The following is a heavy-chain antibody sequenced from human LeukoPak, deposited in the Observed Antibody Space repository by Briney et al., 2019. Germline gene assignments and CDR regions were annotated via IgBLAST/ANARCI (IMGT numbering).Heavy chain of an antibody. D-gene: IGHD3-10*01. CDR1: GYTFTSYG. CDR3: ARDPSRGSGSWDWSMDV. CDR2: ISAHNGNT. J-gene: IGHJ6*02. V-gene: IGHV1-18*01. Sequence: ASVKVSCQASGYTFTSYGISWVRQAPGQGLEWMGWISAHNGNTNYAQNLQGRITMTTDTSTSTAYMELRSLRSDDTAVYYCARDPSRGSGSWDWSMDVWGQGTTVTVSS.